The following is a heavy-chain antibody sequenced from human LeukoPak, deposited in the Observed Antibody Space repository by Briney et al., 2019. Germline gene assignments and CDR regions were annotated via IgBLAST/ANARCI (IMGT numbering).Heavy chain of an antibody. CDR1: GFTFSSYS. V-gene: IGHV3-21*01. CDR2: ISSSSSYI. CDR3: ARVDTAMDHLDY. J-gene: IGHJ4*02. D-gene: IGHD5-18*01. Sequence: GGSLRLSCAASGFTFSSYSMNWVRQAPGKGLEWVSSISSSSSYIYYADSVKGRFTISRDNAKNSLYLQMNSLRAEDTAVYYCARVDTAMDHLDYWGQGTLVTVSS.